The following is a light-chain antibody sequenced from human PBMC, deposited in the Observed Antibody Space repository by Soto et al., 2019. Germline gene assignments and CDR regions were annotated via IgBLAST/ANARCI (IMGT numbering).Light chain of an antibody. V-gene: IGKV1-39*01. CDR3: QQSYSNLIT. J-gene: IGKJ5*01. CDR2: AAS. CDR1: QSISSY. Sequence: DIEMTQSPSSLSAALGDRVTITCRASQSISSYLNWYQQKPGKAPKLLIYAASSLQSGVPSRFSGSGSGTDFTLTISSLPPEDFATYYCQQSYSNLITFGQGTRLEIK.